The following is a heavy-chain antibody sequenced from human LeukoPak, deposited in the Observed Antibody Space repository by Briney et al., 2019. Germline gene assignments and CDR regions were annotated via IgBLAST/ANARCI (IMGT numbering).Heavy chain of an antibody. CDR2: IYYSGST. Sequence: SETLSLTCTVSGGSISSSSDYWGWIRQAPGTGLEWIGSIYYSGSTYYNPSLKSRITISVDTSKNQFSLKLSSVTAADTAVYYCARGLWFGEYYFDYWGQGTLVTVSS. CDR1: GGSISSSSDY. CDR3: ARGLWFGEYYFDY. V-gene: IGHV4-39*07. J-gene: IGHJ4*02. D-gene: IGHD3-10*01.